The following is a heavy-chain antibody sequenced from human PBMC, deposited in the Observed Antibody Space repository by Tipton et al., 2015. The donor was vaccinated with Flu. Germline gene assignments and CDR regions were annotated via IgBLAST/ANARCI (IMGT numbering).Heavy chain of an antibody. J-gene: IGHJ2*01. V-gene: IGHV4-59*01. Sequence: TLSLTCTVSGGSISGFSWSWIRQPPGKGLECIGYVSYSGSANYNPSLKSRVTISADASKNQVSLKLSSVTAADTAVYYCARESFYDVVLDDWYFDLWGRGTLVTVSS. D-gene: IGHD2/OR15-2a*01. CDR2: VSYSGSA. CDR1: GGSISGFS. CDR3: ARESFYDVVLDDWYFDL.